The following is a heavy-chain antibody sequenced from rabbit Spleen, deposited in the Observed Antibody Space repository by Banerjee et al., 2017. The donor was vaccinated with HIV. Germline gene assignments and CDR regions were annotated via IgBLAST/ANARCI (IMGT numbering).Heavy chain of an antibody. CDR1: GIDFTNYY. Sequence: QEQLKETGGGLVQPGGSLTLSCKASGIDFTNYYISWVRQAPGKGLEWIACINMFTGKSVYASWAKGRFIMSRPSSTTVTLQMTSLTVADTATYFCARDLVAAIGWNFNLWGPGTLVTVS. J-gene: IGHJ4*01. CDR3: ARDLVAAIGWNFNL. D-gene: IGHD5-1*01. CDR2: INMFTGKS. V-gene: IGHV1S45*01.